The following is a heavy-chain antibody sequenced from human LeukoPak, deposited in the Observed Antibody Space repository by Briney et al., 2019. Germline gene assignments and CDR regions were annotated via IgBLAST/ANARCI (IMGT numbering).Heavy chain of an antibody. CDR3: ARGVYDYVWGSYRFPNWFDP. CDR1: GGSFSGYY. J-gene: IGHJ5*02. Sequence: SETLSLTCAVYGGSFSGYYWSWIRQPPGKGLEWIGEINHSGSTNYNPSLKSRVTISVDTSKNQFSLKLSSVTAADTAVYYCARGVYDYVWGSYRFPNWFDPWGQGTLVTVSS. CDR2: INHSGST. D-gene: IGHD3-16*02. V-gene: IGHV4-34*01.